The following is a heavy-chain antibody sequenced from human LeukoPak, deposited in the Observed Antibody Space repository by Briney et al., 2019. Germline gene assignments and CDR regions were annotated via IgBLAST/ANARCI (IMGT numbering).Heavy chain of an antibody. J-gene: IGHJ6*03. D-gene: IGHD2-15*01. CDR2: IKQDGSEK. CDR1: GFTFSSYA. Sequence: GGSLRLSCAASGFTFSSYAMHWVRQAPGKGLEWVANIKQDGSEKYYVDSVKGRFTISRDNAKNSLYLQMNSLRAEDTAVYYCARLPPVVYYYYYMDVWGKGTTVTVSS. V-gene: IGHV3-7*01. CDR3: ARLPPVVYYYYYMDV.